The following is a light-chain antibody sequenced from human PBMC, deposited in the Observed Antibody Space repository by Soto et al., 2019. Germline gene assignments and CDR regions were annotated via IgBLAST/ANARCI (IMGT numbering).Light chain of an antibody. CDR3: GTWDSSLSAYV. Sequence: QSVLTQPPSVSAAPGQKVTISCSGSSSNIGNNYVSWYRQLPGTAPKLLIYDINKRPSGIPDRFSGSKSGTSATLGITGLQTGDEADYYCGTWDSSLSAYVFATGTKVTVL. J-gene: IGLJ1*01. CDR2: DIN. V-gene: IGLV1-51*01. CDR1: SSNIGNNY.